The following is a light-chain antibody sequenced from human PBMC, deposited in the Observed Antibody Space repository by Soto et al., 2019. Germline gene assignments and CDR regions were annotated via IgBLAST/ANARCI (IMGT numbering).Light chain of an antibody. J-gene: IGKJ4*01. CDR1: QGISRY. Sequence: DIQLTQSPSFLSASVGDRVTITCRASQGISRYLAWYQQKPGKAPKLLIYAASTLQSGVPSRISGSGFGTDFPLTISRLHAEDFATQFCQQLTCYSPIPFCGATQWEIK. CDR3: QQLTCYSPIP. CDR2: AAS. V-gene: IGKV1-9*01.